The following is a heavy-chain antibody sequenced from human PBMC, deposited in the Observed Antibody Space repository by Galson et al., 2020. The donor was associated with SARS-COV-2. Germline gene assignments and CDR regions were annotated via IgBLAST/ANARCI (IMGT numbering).Heavy chain of an antibody. J-gene: IGHJ5*02. CDR3: ARDRYCSVTTCYNWFDP. CDR1: GFMFNTFG. V-gene: IGHV3-33*05. D-gene: IGHD2-2*01. CDR2: ISFDGNND. Sequence: SCGASGFMFNTFGMQWVRQAPGKGLEWVAFISFDGNNDYYADSVKGRFTVSRDNSKNTLYLQMNSLRVEDTAVYYCARDRYCSVTTCYNWFDPWGQGTLVTVSS.